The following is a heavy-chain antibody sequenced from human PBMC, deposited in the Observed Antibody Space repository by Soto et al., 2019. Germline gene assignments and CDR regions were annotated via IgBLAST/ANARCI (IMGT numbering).Heavy chain of an antibody. CDR3: ATSVNSAMAFDY. Sequence: ASVKVSCKASGYTFTQYYIHGVVQSALQGLDWMGIINPNGGITTYAQKFRAGFTMTRDTSTSTVYLELSSLRSEDSAVYYCATSVNSAMAFDYWGQGTLVTVSS. CDR1: GYTFTQYY. CDR2: INPNGGIT. J-gene: IGHJ4*02. D-gene: IGHD5-18*01. V-gene: IGHV1-46*01.